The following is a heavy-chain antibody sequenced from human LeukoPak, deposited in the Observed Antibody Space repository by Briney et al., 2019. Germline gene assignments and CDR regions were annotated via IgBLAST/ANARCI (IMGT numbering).Heavy chain of an antibody. D-gene: IGHD2-2*02. Sequence: PSETLSLTCTVSGGSISSYYWSWIRQPAGKGLEWIGRIYTSGSTNYNPSLKSRVTMSVDTSKNQFSLKLSSVTAADTAVYYCARVPAAIDKGIFDYWGQGTLVTVSS. CDR1: GGSISSYY. CDR3: ARVPAAIDKGIFDY. J-gene: IGHJ4*02. V-gene: IGHV4-4*07. CDR2: IYTSGST.